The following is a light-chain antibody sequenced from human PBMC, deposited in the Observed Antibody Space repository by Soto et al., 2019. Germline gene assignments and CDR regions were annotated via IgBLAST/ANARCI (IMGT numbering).Light chain of an antibody. V-gene: IGKV1-39*01. CDR2: HAS. Sequence: DLQLTQSPSSLSASVGDRVTITCRSSQNINTYLNWYQQRPGEPPKLLIYHASSLKSGVPSRFSGSASRTAFTLTISSLQPEDFGTYYCQQSSRMPPFGGGTKFDIK. J-gene: IGKJ4*01. CDR3: QQSSRMPP. CDR1: QNINTY.